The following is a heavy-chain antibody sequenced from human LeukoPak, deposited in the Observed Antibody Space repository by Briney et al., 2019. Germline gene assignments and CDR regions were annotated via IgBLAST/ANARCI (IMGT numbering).Heavy chain of an antibody. CDR1: GGSISSYY. D-gene: IGHD2-15*01. CDR2: IYYSGST. V-gene: IGHV4-59*12. J-gene: IGHJ5*02. Sequence: PSETLSLTCTVSGGSISSYYWSWIRQPPGKGLEWIGYIYYSGSTNYNPSLKSRVTISVDTSKNQFSLKLSSVTAADTAIYYCARAVIVVAAATQRNWFDTWGQGTLVTVSS. CDR3: ARAVIVVAAATQRNWFDT.